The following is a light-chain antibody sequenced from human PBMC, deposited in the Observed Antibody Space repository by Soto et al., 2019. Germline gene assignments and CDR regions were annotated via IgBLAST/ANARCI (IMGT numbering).Light chain of an antibody. CDR1: QSVSSD. CDR3: QQYNDSPPLT. CDR2: GAS. V-gene: IGKV3-15*01. Sequence: EIVMTQSPATLSVSPGERATLSCKASQSVSSDLAWYQQEPGQAPRLLIYGASTRATGVPAGFSGSGSGKELTFTIYTLQSEDFGVYYCQQYNDSPPLTFGGGTKVEIK. J-gene: IGKJ4*01.